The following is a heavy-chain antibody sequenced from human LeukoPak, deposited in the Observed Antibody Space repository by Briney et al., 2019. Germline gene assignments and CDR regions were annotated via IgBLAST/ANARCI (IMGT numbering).Heavy chain of an antibody. D-gene: IGHD3-10*01. CDR2: MNPNSGNT. V-gene: IGHV1-8*03. CDR3: AREVRNHGDAFDI. J-gene: IGHJ3*02. Sequence: GASVKVSCKASGYTFTSYDINWVRQATGQGLEWMGWMNPNSGNTGYAQKFQGRVTITRNTSISTAYMELSSLRSEDTAVYYCAREVRNHGDAFDIWGQGTMVPVSS. CDR1: GYTFTSYD.